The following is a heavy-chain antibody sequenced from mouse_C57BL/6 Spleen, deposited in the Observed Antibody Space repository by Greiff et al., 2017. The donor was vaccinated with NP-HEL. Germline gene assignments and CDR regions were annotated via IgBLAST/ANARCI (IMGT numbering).Heavy chain of an antibody. D-gene: IGHD1-1*01. CDR1: GFTFSDYG. Sequence: EVQLVESGGGLVKPGGSLKLSCAASGFTFSDYGMHWVRQAPEKGLEWVAYISSGSSTIYYADTVKGRFTISRDNAKNTLFLQMTSLRSEDTAMYYCARPLLLRYYYAMDYWGKGTSVTVSS. CDR2: ISSGSSTI. V-gene: IGHV5-17*01. CDR3: ARPLLLRYYYAMDY. J-gene: IGHJ4*01.